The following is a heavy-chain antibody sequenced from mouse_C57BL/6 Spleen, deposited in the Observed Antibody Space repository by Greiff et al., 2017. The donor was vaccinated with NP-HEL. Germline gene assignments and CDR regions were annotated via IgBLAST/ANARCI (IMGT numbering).Heavy chain of an antibody. CDR1: GFTFSDYY. D-gene: IGHD3-2*02. CDR3: ARRLRDDWYFDV. Sequence: EVKLEESGGGLVQPGGSLKLSCAASGFTFSDYYMYWVRQTPEKRLEWVAYISNGGGSTYYPDTVKGRFTISRDNAKNTLYLQMSRLKSEDTAMYYCARRLRDDWYFDVWGTGTTVTVSS. CDR2: ISNGGGST. J-gene: IGHJ1*03. V-gene: IGHV5-12*01.